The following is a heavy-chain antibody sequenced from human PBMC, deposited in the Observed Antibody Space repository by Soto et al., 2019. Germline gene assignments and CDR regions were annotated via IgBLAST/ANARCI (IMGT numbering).Heavy chain of an antibody. Sequence: GGSLRLSCAASGFTFSSYWMSWVRQAPGKGLEWVANIKQDGSEKYYVDSVKGRFTISRDNAKNSLYLQMNSLRAEDTAVYYCARVQIKDCSGGSCYGFDFWGKGSLVTVSS. CDR2: IKQDGSEK. J-gene: IGHJ4*02. CDR1: GFTFSSYW. D-gene: IGHD2-15*01. CDR3: ARVQIKDCSGGSCYGFDF. V-gene: IGHV3-7*01.